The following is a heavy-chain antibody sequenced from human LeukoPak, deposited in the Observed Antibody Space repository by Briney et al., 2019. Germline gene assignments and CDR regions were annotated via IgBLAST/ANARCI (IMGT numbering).Heavy chain of an antibody. J-gene: IGHJ4*02. D-gene: IGHD1-26*01. CDR2: IIPIFGTA. CDR1: GGTFSSYA. V-gene: IGHV1-69*05. CDR3: AREPIVGATTEFYFDY. Sequence: ALVKVSCKASGGTFSSYAISWVRQAPGQGLEWMGRIIPIFGTANYAQKFRGRVTITTDESTSTAYMELSSLRSEDTAVYYCAREPIVGATTEFYFDYWGQGTLVTVSS.